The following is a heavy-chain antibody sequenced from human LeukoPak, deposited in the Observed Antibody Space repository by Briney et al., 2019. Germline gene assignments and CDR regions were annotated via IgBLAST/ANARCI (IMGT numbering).Heavy chain of an antibody. J-gene: IGHJ4*02. CDR1: GGSPSSTSTY. V-gene: IGHV4-39*01. CDR3: ASFGYSSRWYAFDY. CDR2: IYYSGST. D-gene: IGHD6-13*01. Sequence: PEALSLSCAVSGGSPSSTSTYWGCARPPPGRGLGWTGCIYYSGSTYYNPSCKSRVTTSVDTSKNHFSLKLRAVTAADTGVYYCASFGYSSRWYAFDYWGQGTLVTVSS.